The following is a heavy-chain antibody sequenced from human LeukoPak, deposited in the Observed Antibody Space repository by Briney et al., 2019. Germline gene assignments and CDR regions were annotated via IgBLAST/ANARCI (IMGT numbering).Heavy chain of an antibody. CDR3: ARGALGDAFDI. CDR2: ISSSSSYI. V-gene: IGHV3-21*01. D-gene: IGHD7-27*01. CDR1: GFTFSSYS. Sequence: PGGSLRLSCAASGFTFSSYSMNWVRQAPGKGLEWVSSISSSSSYIYYADSVKGRFTISRDNAKNSLYLQMNSLRAEDTAMYYCARGALGDAFDIWGQGTMVTVSS. J-gene: IGHJ3*02.